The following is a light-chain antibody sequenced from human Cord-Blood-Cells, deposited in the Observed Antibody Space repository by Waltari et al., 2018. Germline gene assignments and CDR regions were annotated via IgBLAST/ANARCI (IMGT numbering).Light chain of an antibody. J-gene: IGKJ4*01. CDR1: QSISSH. CDR3: QQSYSTPLT. V-gene: IGKV1-39*01. Sequence: IQMTQSLSSLSAPVGDRLTITWRASQSISSHLNWYQQKPGKAPKLLIYAASSLQSGVPSRFSGNGSGTGFTLTIDSLPPADFVTRYRQQSYSTPLTFGAGANVQSK. CDR2: AAS.